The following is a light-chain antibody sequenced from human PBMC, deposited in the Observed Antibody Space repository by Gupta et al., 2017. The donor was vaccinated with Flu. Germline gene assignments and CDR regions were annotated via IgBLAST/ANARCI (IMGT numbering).Light chain of an antibody. CDR2: EVS. V-gene: IGLV2-18*02. CDR1: SSDVGSYNR. Sequence: QSALTQPASVSGSPGQSITISCTGTSSDVGSYNRVSWYQQPPGTAPKLMISEVSNRPSGVPDRFSGSKSGNTASLTISGLQEEDEADYYCSSYTSSNTWVFGGGTKLTVL. J-gene: IGLJ3*02. CDR3: SSYTSSNTWV.